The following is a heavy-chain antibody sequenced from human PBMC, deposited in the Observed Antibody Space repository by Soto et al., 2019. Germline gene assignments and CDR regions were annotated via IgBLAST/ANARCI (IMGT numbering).Heavy chain of an antibody. Sequence: EVQLVASGGGLVQPGGSLRLSCEASGLSLSNYWMHWVRQAPGEGLEWVSRSDFDGTGTSYADSVKGRSTISRDNAKNMLYLQMNSLSVEDSAVYYCGSIFEIWGQGTMVAVSS. CDR3: GSIFEI. CDR1: GLSLSNYW. CDR2: SDFDGTGT. J-gene: IGHJ3*02. V-gene: IGHV3-74*01.